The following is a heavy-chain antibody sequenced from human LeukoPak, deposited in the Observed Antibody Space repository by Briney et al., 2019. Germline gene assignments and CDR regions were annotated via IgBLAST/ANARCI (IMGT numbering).Heavy chain of an antibody. J-gene: IGHJ3*02. Sequence: GESLKISCKGSGYSFTSYWIGWVRQMPGKGLEWMGIIYPGDSDTRYSPSFQGQVTISADKSISTAYLQWSSLKASDTAMYYCARRRMTIFGVGDAFDIWGQGTMVTVSS. CDR1: GYSFTSYW. V-gene: IGHV5-51*01. CDR3: ARRRMTIFGVGDAFDI. CDR2: IYPGDSDT. D-gene: IGHD3-3*01.